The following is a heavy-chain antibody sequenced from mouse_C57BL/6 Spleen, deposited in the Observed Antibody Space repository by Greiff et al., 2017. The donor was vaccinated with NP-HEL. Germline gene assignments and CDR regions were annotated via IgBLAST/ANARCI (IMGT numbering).Heavy chain of an antibody. J-gene: IGHJ2*01. Sequence: VQLKQSGPELVKPGASVKISCKASGYSFTGYYMNWVKQSPEKSLEWIGEINPSTGGTTYNQKFKAKATLTVDKSSSTAYMQLKSLTSEDSAVYYCARSLYYDYDRGYFDYWGQGTTRTVSS. D-gene: IGHD2-4*01. CDR3: ARSLYYDYDRGYFDY. CDR1: GYSFTGYY. V-gene: IGHV1-42*01. CDR2: INPSTGGT.